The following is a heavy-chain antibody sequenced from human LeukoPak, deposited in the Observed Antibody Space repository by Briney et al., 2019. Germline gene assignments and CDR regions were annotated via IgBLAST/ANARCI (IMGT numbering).Heavy chain of an antibody. D-gene: IGHD3-22*01. Sequence: SETLSLTCAVSGGSFSAYYWTWIRQPPGKGLEWIGEINHSGSANYNPSLKSRVTISLDTSKNQFSLKLSSVTAADTAVYYCARGRPRGYYDSSGYFRFAFDIWGQGTMVTVSS. CDR3: ARGRPRGYYDSSGYFRFAFDI. CDR2: INHSGSA. J-gene: IGHJ3*02. CDR1: GGSFSAYY. V-gene: IGHV4-34*01.